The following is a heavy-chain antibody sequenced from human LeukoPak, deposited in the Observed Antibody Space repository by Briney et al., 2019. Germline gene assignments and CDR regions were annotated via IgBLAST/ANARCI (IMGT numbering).Heavy chain of an antibody. V-gene: IGHV1-18*01. CDR1: GYTFTSYG. CDR3: ARDLVHDYGDYYSDY. Sequence: ASVKVSCKASGYTFTSYGISWVRQAPGQGLEWMGWISAYNGNTNYAQKLQGRVTMTTDTSTSTAYMELRSLRSDHTAVYYCARDLVHDYGDYYSDYWGQGTLVTVSS. D-gene: IGHD4-17*01. CDR2: ISAYNGNT. J-gene: IGHJ4*02.